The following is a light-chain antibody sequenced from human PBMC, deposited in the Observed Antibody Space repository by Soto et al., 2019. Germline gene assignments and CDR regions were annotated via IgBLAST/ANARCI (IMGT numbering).Light chain of an antibody. J-gene: IGKJ4*01. CDR1: QSLLFQIGHTY. Sequence: EVVLTQSPLSQSATLGQPASISSSCSQSLLFQIGHTYLTWFHQRPGQPPRRLIYEISNRASGVPDRFSGSGSGTDFTLRISRVEVEDVGVYYCMQGTHWPLTFGGGTKVEIK. V-gene: IGKV2-30*01. CDR2: EIS. CDR3: MQGTHWPLT.